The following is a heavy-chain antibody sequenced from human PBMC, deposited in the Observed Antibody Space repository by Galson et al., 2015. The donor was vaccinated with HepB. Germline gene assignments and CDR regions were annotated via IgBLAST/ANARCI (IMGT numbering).Heavy chain of an antibody. V-gene: IGHV3-15*01. CDR3: TAVGPVATAVTV. Sequence: SLRLSCAASGFTFSDAWMTWVRQSPGKGLECVGLIKSKTGGGTTNYAAPVKGRFTISRDDSINTLFLQMNSLKSEDTAVYYCTAVGPVATAVTVWGQGTLVTVSS. D-gene: IGHD6-13*01. CDR1: GFTFSDAW. CDR2: IKSKTGGGTT. J-gene: IGHJ4*02.